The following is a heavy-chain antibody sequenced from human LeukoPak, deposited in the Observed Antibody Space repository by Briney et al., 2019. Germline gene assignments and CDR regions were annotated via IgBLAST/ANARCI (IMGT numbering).Heavy chain of an antibody. V-gene: IGHV3-23*01. CDR2: ISGSGGST. CDR3: AKDQRWLQSNAFDI. CDR1: GFTFSSYG. Sequence: GGSLRLSCAASGFTFSSYGMSWVRQAPGQGLEWVSAISGSGGSTYYADSVKGRFTISRDNSKNTLYLQMNSLRAEDTAVYYCAKDQRWLQSNAFDIWGQGTMVTVSS. D-gene: IGHD5-24*01. J-gene: IGHJ3*02.